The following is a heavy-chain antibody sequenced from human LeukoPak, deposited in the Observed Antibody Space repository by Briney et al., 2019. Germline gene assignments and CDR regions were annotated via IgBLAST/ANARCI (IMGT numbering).Heavy chain of an antibody. V-gene: IGHV3-23*01. CDR2: ISGSGGST. D-gene: IGHD2-2*01. Sequence: GGSLRLSCAASGFTFSSYAMSWVRQAPGKGLEWVSAISGSGGSTYYADSVKGRFTISRDNSKNTLYLQMNSLRAEDTAVYYCAKDAFADKGYCSSTSCYNWFDPWGQGTLVTVSS. J-gene: IGHJ5*02. CDR3: AKDAFADKGYCSSTSCYNWFDP. CDR1: GFTFSSYA.